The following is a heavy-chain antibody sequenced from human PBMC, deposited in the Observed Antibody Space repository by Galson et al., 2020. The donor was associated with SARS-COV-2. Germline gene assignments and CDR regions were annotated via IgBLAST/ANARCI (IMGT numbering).Heavy chain of an antibody. V-gene: IGHV3-23*01. CDR2: ISGGGLDA. CDR1: GFAFNTFP. J-gene: IGHJ4*02. D-gene: IGHD4-17*01. Sequence: TGGSLRLSCAASGFAFNTFPMSWVRQAPGKGLEWISSISGGGLDARYADSVRGRFTISRDNSKNTLYLHIPSLRAEDTAVYYCAKWGRDYADWRGDFDSWGQGALVTVSS. CDR3: AKWGRDYADWRGDFDS.